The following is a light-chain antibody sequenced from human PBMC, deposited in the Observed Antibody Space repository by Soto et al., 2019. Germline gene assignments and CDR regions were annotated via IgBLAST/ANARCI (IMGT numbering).Light chain of an antibody. Sequence: DIVMTQSPATLSVSPGERATLSCRASQSIRSTLAWYQQKPGQAPRLLIYCASNRATGIPVRFSGSGSGTDFTLTISSLQSEDFALYYCQQYHNRPRTFGGGTKVEIE. V-gene: IGKV3-15*01. CDR1: QSIRST. J-gene: IGKJ4*01. CDR2: CAS. CDR3: QQYHNRPRT.